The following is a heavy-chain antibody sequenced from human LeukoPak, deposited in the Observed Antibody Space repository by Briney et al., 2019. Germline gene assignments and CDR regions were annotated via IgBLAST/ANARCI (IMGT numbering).Heavy chain of an antibody. Sequence: PSETLSLTCTVSGYSISSGYYWGWIRQPPGKGLEWIGEINHSGSTNYNPSLKSRVTISVDTSKNQFSLKLSSVTAADTAVYYCARGRQWLAFYDYYYMDVWGKGTAVTVSS. V-gene: IGHV4-38-2*02. CDR2: INHSGST. CDR1: GYSISSGYY. D-gene: IGHD6-19*01. J-gene: IGHJ6*03. CDR3: ARGRQWLAFYDYYYMDV.